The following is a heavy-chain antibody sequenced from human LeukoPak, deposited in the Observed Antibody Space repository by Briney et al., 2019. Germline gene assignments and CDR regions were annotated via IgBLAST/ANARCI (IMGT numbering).Heavy chain of an antibody. V-gene: IGHV4-39*01. CDR3: ARRVSNWNDYYFDY. J-gene: IGHJ4*02. Sequence: SETLSLTCTVPGGSISSSSYYWGWIRQPPGKGLEWIGSIYYSGSTYYNPSLKSRVTISVDTSKNQFSLKLSSVTAADTAVYYCARRVSNWNDYYFDYWGQGTLVTVSS. D-gene: IGHD1-20*01. CDR1: GGSISSSSYY. CDR2: IYYSGST.